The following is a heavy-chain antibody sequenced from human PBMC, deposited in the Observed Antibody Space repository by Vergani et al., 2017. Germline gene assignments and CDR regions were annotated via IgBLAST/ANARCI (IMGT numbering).Heavy chain of an antibody. CDR3: AKDVAMVVVPAAIGFGY. D-gene: IGHD2-2*01. CDR2: ISGSGGST. Sequence: EVQLVESGGVVVQPGGSLRLSCAASGFTFSSYAMSWVRQAPGKGLEWVSAISGSGGSTYYADSVKGRFTISRDNSKNTLYRQMNSLRAEDTAVYYCAKDVAMVVVPAAIGFGYWGRGTLVTVSS. J-gene: IGHJ4*02. CDR1: GFTFSSYA. V-gene: IGHV3-23*04.